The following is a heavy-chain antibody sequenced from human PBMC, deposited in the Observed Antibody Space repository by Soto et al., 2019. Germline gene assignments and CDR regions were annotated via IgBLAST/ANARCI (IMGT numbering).Heavy chain of an antibody. D-gene: IGHD3-10*01. CDR3: ARYLIIVRGVTFPPYYYYYGMDV. Sequence: ASVKVSCKASGYTFTGYYMHWVRQAPGQGLEWMGWINPNSGGTNYAQKFQGWVTMTRDTSISTAYMELSRLRSDDTAVYYCARYLIIVRGVTFPPYYYYYGMDVWGQGTTVTVSS. V-gene: IGHV1-2*04. CDR1: GYTFTGYY. J-gene: IGHJ6*02. CDR2: INPNSGGT.